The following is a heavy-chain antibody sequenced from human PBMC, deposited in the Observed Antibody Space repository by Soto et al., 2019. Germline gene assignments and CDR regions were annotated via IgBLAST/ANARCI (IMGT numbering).Heavy chain of an antibody. CDR3: ANWCWRLFDI. J-gene: IGHJ3*02. V-gene: IGHV4-59*01. CDR1: GGSISSYY. Sequence: QVQLQESGPGLVKPSETLSLTCTVSGGSISSYYWSWIRQPPGKGLEWIGYIYYSGSTNYNPSLKSRVTISVDTSKNQVSLKLNSVTAGDTAVYYCANWCWRLFDIWGQGTMGTVSS. CDR2: IYYSGST. D-gene: IGHD2-8*02.